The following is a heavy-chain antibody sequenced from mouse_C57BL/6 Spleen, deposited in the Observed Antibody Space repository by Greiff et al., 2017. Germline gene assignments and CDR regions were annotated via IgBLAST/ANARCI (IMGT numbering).Heavy chain of an antibody. Sequence: VQLQQSGPELVKPGASVKISCKASGYAFSSSWMNWVKQRPGKGLEWIGRIYPGDGDTNYNGKFKGKATLTADKSSSTAYMQLSSLTSEDSAVYFCARSYYGNSLDYAMDYWGQGTSVTVSS. CDR3: ARSYYGNSLDYAMDY. D-gene: IGHD2-1*01. CDR2: IYPGDGDT. CDR1: GYAFSSSW. V-gene: IGHV1-82*01. J-gene: IGHJ4*01.